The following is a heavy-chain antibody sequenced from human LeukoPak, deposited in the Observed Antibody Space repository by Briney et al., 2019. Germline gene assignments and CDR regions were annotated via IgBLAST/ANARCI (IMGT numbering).Heavy chain of an antibody. CDR3: ASGIAAAATGYFQH. J-gene: IGHJ1*01. CDR1: GFSFSNYA. V-gene: IGHV3-21*01. Sequence: GGSLRLSCAASGFSFSNYALGWIRQAPGKGLQWVSSIINSSYIYYSDSVKGRFTISRDNTKNSLYLEMDRLSAEDTAVYYCASGIAAAATGYFQHWGQGTLVTVSS. D-gene: IGHD6-13*01. CDR2: IINSSYI.